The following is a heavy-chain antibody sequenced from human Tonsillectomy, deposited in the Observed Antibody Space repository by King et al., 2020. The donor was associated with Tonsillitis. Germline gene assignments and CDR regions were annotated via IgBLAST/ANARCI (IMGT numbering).Heavy chain of an antibody. V-gene: IGHV4-39*07. CDR1: GGSISSSSYY. J-gene: IGHJ6*02. D-gene: IGHD5-18*01. CDR3: ARDHVDTTMAYYYYYGMDV. CDR2: IYSSGSI. Sequence: LQLQESGPGLVKPSETLSLTCTVSGGSISSSSYYWGWIRQSPGKGLEWIGSIYSSGSIYYNPSLKSRVTISIDTSKNQFSLKLSSVTAADTAVYYCARDHVDTTMAYYYYYGMDVWGQGTTVTVSS.